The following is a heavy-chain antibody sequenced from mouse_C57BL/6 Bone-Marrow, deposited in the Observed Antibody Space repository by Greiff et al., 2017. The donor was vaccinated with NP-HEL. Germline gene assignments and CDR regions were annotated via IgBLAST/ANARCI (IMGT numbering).Heavy chain of an antibody. CDR1: GYTFTSYW. CDR3: AILDYYGSSYGAY. J-gene: IGHJ3*01. CDR2: IHPSDSDT. D-gene: IGHD1-1*01. Sequence: QVQLQQPGAELVKPGASVKVSCKASGYTFTSYWMHWVKQRPGQGLEWIGRIHPSDSDTNYNQKFKGKATLTVDKSSSTAYMQLSSLTSEDSAVYYCAILDYYGSSYGAYWGQGTLVTVSA. V-gene: IGHV1-74*01.